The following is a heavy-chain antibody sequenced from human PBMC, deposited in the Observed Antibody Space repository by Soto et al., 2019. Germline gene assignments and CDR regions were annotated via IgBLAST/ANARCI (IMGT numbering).Heavy chain of an antibody. J-gene: IGHJ4*02. CDR3: TTPGTHDY. CDR1: GFTFSGSA. CDR2: IRSKANSYAT. V-gene: IGHV3-73*01. Sequence: EVQLVESGGGLVQPGGSLKLSCAASGFTFSGSAMHWVRQASGKGLEWVGRIRSKANSYATAYAASVKGRFTISRDDSKNTAYLQMNSLKTEDTAVYYCTTPGTHDYWGQGTLVTVSS. D-gene: IGHD6-13*01.